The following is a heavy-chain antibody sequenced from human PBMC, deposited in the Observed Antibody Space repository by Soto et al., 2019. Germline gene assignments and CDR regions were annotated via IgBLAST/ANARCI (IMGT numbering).Heavy chain of an antibody. CDR2: IYYSGST. J-gene: IGHJ5*02. V-gene: IGHV4-39*01. CDR3: ARSPTTVTHWCDP. D-gene: IGHD4-4*01. CDR1: GGSISSSSYY. Sequence: PSETLSLTCTVSGGSISSSSYYWGWIRQPPGKGLEWIGSIYYSGSTYYNPSLKSRVTISVDTSKNQFSLKLSSVTAADTAVYYCARSPTTVTHWCDPWGQGTLVTVSS.